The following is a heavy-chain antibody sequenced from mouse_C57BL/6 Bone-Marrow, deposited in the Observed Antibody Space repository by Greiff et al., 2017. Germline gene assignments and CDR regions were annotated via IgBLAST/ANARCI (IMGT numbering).Heavy chain of an antibody. Sequence: QVQLQQSGAELVRPGASVKLSCKASGYTFTDYYINWVKQRPGQGLEWIARIYPGSGNTYYNEKFKGKATLTAEKSSSTAYMQLSSLTSEDSAVYFCARQLRLRDYFDYWGQGTTLTVSS. V-gene: IGHV1-76*01. D-gene: IGHD3-2*02. CDR2: IYPGSGNT. CDR1: GYTFTDYY. J-gene: IGHJ2*01. CDR3: ARQLRLRDYFDY.